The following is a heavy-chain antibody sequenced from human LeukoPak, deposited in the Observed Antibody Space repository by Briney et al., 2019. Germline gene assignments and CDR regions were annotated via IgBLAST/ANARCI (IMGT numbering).Heavy chain of an antibody. Sequence: ASVKVSCKASGYTFTGYYMHWVRQAPGQGLEWMGWINPNSGGTNYAQKFQGGVTMTRDTSISTAYMELSRLRSDDTAVYYCASPILYCSGGSCWDYWGQGTLVTVSS. D-gene: IGHD2-15*01. CDR2: INPNSGGT. V-gene: IGHV1-2*02. CDR3: ASPILYCSGGSCWDY. J-gene: IGHJ4*02. CDR1: GYTFTGYY.